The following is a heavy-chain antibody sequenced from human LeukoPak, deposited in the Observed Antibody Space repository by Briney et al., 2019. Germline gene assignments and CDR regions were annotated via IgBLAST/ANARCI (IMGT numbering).Heavy chain of an antibody. V-gene: IGHV3-23*01. CDR1: GSTFSSYA. J-gene: IGHJ4*02. Sequence: GGSLRLSCAASGSTFSSYAMSWVRQAPGKGLEWVSAISGSGGSTYYADSVKGRFTISRDNFKNTLYLQMNSLRAEDTAVYYRAKATDGGSPEGFDYWGQGTLVTVSS. CDR3: AKATDGGSPEGFDY. CDR2: ISGSGGST. D-gene: IGHD1-26*01.